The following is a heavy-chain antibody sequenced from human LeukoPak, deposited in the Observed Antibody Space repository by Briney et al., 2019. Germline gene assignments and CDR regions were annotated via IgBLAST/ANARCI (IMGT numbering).Heavy chain of an antibody. CDR3: AKEDIAARHFDY. Sequence: PGGSLRLSCAASGFTLSSYGMHWVRQAPGKGLEWVAFIRYDGSNKYYADSVKGRFTISRDNSKNTLYLQMNSLRAEDTAVYYCAKEDIAARHFDYWGQGTLVTVSS. CDR2: IRYDGSNK. D-gene: IGHD6-6*01. J-gene: IGHJ4*02. V-gene: IGHV3-30*02. CDR1: GFTLSSYG.